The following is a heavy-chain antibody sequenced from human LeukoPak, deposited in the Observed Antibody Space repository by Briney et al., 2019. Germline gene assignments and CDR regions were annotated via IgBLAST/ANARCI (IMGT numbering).Heavy chain of an antibody. CDR1: GFTFSNYG. J-gene: IGHJ5*02. CDR2: ISNDGNTK. D-gene: IGHD3-9*01. V-gene: IGHV3-30*18. CDR3: AKDRYYEIRCWFDP. Sequence: SGGSLRLSCAASGFTFSNYGFHWVRQAPGKGLEWVALISNDGNTKYYADSLKGRFTISRDNSKNSLYLQMNSLRVEDTAVYYCAKDRYYEIRCWFDPWGQGTLVTVSS.